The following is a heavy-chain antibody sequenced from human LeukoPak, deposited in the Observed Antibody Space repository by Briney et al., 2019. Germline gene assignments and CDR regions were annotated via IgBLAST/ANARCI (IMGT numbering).Heavy chain of an antibody. CDR1: GCTLTELS. Sequence: GASVKVSCKVSGCTLTELSMHWVRQAPGKGLEWMGGFDPEDGETIYAQKFQGRVTMTEDTSTDTAYTELSSLRSEDTAVYYCAIRGSTSMIVVNYFDYWGQGTLVTVSS. V-gene: IGHV1-24*01. CDR2: FDPEDGET. D-gene: IGHD3-22*01. CDR3: AIRGSTSMIVVNYFDY. J-gene: IGHJ4*02.